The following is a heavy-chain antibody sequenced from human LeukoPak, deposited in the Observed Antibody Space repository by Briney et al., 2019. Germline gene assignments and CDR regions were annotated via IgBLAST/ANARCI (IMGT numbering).Heavy chain of an antibody. CDR3: AGLYSGYDYVDY. D-gene: IGHD5-12*01. CDR1: GGSISSYY. Sequence: PSETLSLTCTVSGGSISSYYWSWIRQPPGKGLEWIGYIYYSGSTNYNPSLKSRVTISVDTSKNQSSLKLSSVTAADTAVYYCAGLYSGYDYVDYWGQGTLVTVSS. CDR2: IYYSGST. V-gene: IGHV4-59*01. J-gene: IGHJ4*02.